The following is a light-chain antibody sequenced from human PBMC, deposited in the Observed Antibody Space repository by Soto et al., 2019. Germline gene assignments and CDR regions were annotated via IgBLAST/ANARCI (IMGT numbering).Light chain of an antibody. J-gene: IGKJ5*01. CDR3: LQDYNYPIT. CDR1: QGISSY. V-gene: IGKV1-8*01. CDR2: TAS. Sequence: AVRMTQSPSSFSASTGDRFTITCGASQGISSYLAWYQQKTGKAPKLIIYTASSLQSGVPSRFSGSGSGTDYTLTISSLQPEDFETYYCLQDYNYPITFGQGTRLEIK.